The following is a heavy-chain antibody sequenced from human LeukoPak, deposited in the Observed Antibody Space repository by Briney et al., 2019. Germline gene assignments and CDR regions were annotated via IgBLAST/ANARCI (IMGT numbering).Heavy chain of an antibody. J-gene: IGHJ4*02. CDR3: AKAKGGRELHDFDY. V-gene: IGHV3-23*01. Sequence: PSETLSLTCIVSGGSVSSSNYYWGWVRQAPGKGLEWVSAISGSGGSTYYADSVKGRFTISRDNSKNTLYLQMNSLRAEDTAVYYCAKAKGGRELHDFDYWGQGTLVTVSS. CDR1: GGSVSSSNYY. CDR2: ISGSGGST. D-gene: IGHD3-10*01.